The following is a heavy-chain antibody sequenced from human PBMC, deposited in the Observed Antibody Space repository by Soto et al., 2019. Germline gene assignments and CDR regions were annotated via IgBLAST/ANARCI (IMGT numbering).Heavy chain of an antibody. J-gene: IGHJ5*02. D-gene: IGHD6-13*01. V-gene: IGHV4-4*07. Sequence: PSETLSLTCTVSGGSISSYYWNWLRQPAGKGLEWIGRIYSSGSTNYNPSLKTRVTMSVDTSKNQFSLKLSSVTAADTAVYYCARISPAAAASWFDPWGQGTLVTV. CDR1: GGSISSYY. CDR2: IYSSGST. CDR3: ARISPAAAASWFDP.